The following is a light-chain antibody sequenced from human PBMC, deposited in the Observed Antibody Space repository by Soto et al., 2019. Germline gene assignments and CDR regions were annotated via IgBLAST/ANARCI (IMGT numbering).Light chain of an antibody. J-gene: IGLJ1*01. V-gene: IGLV2-8*01. CDR2: EVS. CDR3: SSYAGSNGV. CDR1: SSDVGGHNY. Sequence: QSVLTQPPSASGSPGQSITISCTGTSSDVGGHNYVSWYQQHPGKAPKLMIYEVSKRPSGVPDRFSGSKSGNTASLTVSGLQAEDEADYYCSSYAGSNGVFGTGTKVTVL.